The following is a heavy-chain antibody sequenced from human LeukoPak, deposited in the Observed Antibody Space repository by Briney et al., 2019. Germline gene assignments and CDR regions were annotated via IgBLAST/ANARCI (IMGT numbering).Heavy chain of an antibody. CDR3: ARASGPFDY. Sequence: GGSLRLSCAASGFTFSSYAMSWVRQAPGKGLEWVSATSGSGGSTYYADSVKGRFTISRDNSKNTLYLQMNSLRAEDTAVYSCARASGPFDYWGQGTLVTVSS. CDR2: TSGSGGST. J-gene: IGHJ4*02. D-gene: IGHD3-10*01. CDR1: GFTFSSYA. V-gene: IGHV3-23*01.